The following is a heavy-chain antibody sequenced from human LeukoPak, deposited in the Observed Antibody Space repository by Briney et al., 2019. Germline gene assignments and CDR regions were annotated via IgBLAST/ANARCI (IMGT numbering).Heavy chain of an antibody. D-gene: IGHD3-10*01. CDR3: ARKTLYGSGKSWFDP. CDR2: MNPNSGNT. J-gene: IGHJ5*02. CDR1: GYTFTIYD. V-gene: IGHV1-8*01. Sequence: GASVKVSCKASGYTFTIYDINWVRQATGQGLEWMGWMNPNSGNTGYAQKFQDRVTMTRNTSISTAYMELSGLRSEDTAMYYCARKTLYGSGKSWFDPWGQGTLVTVSS.